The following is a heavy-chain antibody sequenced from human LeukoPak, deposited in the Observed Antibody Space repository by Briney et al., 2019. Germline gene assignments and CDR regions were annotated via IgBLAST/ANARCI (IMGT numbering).Heavy chain of an antibody. D-gene: IGHD3-10*01. CDR2: IYYSGST. J-gene: IGHJ3*02. CDR1: GGSISSYY. Sequence: SETLSLTCTVSGGSISSYYWSWIRQPPGKGLEWIGYIYYSGSTNYNPSLKSRVTISVDTSKNQFSLKLSSVTAADTAVYYCASFSMVRGVITISGDDAFDIWGQGTMVTVSS. CDR3: ASFSMVRGVITISGDDAFDI. V-gene: IGHV4-59*01.